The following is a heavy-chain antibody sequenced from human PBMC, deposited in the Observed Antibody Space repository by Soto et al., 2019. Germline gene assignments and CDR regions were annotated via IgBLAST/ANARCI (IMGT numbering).Heavy chain of an antibody. CDR3: ANSYSPNYYYYYYMDV. D-gene: IGHD4-4*01. Sequence: GGSLRLSCAASGFTFSSYGMHWVRQAPGKGLEWVAVISYDGSNKYYADSVKGRFTISRDNSKNTLYLQMNSLRAEDTAVYYCANSYSPNYYYYYYMDVWGKGTTVTVSS. J-gene: IGHJ6*03. CDR2: ISYDGSNK. CDR1: GFTFSSYG. V-gene: IGHV3-30*18.